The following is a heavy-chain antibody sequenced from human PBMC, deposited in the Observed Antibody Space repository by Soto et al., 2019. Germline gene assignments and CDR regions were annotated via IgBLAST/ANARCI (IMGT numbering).Heavy chain of an antibody. CDR1: GFTFGTFA. Sequence: GGPLRLSCAASGFTFGTFAMHWVRQAPGKGLEWVAVISSDGYVQYYADSVKGRFTISRDNSMNTLFLQMSSLKPEDTAVYFCARAPTSRFDYWGQGTLVTVSS. CDR3: ARAPTSRFDY. CDR2: ISSDGYVQ. V-gene: IGHV3-30*15. J-gene: IGHJ4*02.